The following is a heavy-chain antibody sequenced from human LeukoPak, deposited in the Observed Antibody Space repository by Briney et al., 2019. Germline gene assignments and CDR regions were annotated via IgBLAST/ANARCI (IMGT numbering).Heavy chain of an antibody. CDR1: GGSISSYY. CDR3: ISGVVIISPYYFDY. CDR2: IYYSGST. J-gene: IGHJ4*02. V-gene: IGHV4-59*04. D-gene: IGHD3-3*01. Sequence: SETLSLTCTVSGGSISSYYWSWIRQPPGKGLEWIGYIYYSGSTYYNPSLKSRVTISVDTSKNQFSLKLSSVTAADTAVYYCISGVVIISPYYFDYWGQGTLVTVSS.